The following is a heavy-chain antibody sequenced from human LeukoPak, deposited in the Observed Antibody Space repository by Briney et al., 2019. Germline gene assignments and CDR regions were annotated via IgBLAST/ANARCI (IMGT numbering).Heavy chain of an antibody. CDR2: INPNSGGT. CDR3: ANIRGYCSGGSCSDY. D-gene: IGHD2-15*01. J-gene: IGHJ4*02. CDR1: GYTFTSYG. Sequence: GASVKVSCKASGYTFTSYGISWVRQAPGQGLEWMGWINPNSGGTNYAQKFQGRVTMTRDTSISTAYMELSRLRSDDTAVYYCANIRGYCSGGSCSDYWGQGTLVTVSS. V-gene: IGHV1-2*02.